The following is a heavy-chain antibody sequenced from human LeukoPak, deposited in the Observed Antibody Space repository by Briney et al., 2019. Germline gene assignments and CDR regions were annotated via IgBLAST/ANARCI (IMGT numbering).Heavy chain of an antibody. CDR2: IYSGGST. D-gene: IGHD4-17*01. V-gene: IGHV3-53*01. CDR1: GGSISSNY. CDR3: ASEENYGDYVYAFDI. J-gene: IGHJ3*02. Sequence: ETLSLTCTVSGGSISSNYMSWVRQAPGKGLEWVSVIYSGGSTYYADSVKGRFTISRDNSKNTLYLQMNSLRAEDTAVYYCASEENYGDYVYAFDIWGQGTMVTVSS.